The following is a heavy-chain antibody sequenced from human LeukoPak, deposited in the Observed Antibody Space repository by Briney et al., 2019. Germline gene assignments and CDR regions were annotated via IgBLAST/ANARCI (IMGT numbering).Heavy chain of an antibody. Sequence: SETRSLTCTVSGGSISSGGYYWSWIRQHPGKGLEWIGYIYYSGSTYYNPSLKSRVTISVDTSKNQFSLKLSSVTAADTAVYYCARGGRREYQLPFDYWGQGTLVTVSS. J-gene: IGHJ4*02. CDR3: ARGGRREYQLPFDY. CDR1: GGSISSGGYY. D-gene: IGHD2-2*01. V-gene: IGHV4-31*03. CDR2: IYYSGST.